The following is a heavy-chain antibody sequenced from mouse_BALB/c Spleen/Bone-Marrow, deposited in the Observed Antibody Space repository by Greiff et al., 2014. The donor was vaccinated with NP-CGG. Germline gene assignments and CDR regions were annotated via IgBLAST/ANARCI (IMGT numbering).Heavy chain of an antibody. CDR1: GFSLTDCG. J-gene: IGHJ3*01. V-gene: IGHV2-6-5*01. CDR3: ARIYFDFDGFAY. D-gene: IGHD2-4*01. CDR2: IWGGGST. Sequence: QVQLQQSGPGLVAPSQSLSITCTVSGFSLTDCGVSWIRQPPGKGLEWLGVIWGGGSTYYNAALKSRLSISKDNSKSQVFLKMNSLQTDDTAMYYCARIYFDFDGFAYWGQGTLVTVSA.